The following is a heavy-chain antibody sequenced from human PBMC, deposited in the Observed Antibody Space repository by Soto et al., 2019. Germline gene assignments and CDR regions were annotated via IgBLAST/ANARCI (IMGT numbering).Heavy chain of an antibody. D-gene: IGHD2-15*01. J-gene: IGHJ4*02. CDR2: IAPCKGKM. CDR1: GYVFSRYG. Sequence: QVQLVPSGTEVKRPGASVKVSCKASGYVFSRYGITWVRQAPGQGLERVGGIAPCKGKMHFAPRLQDRITMTVDTSTSTASLEVRTLTSDDTVVSCCAREGGSITYSPLERDYWGQGTLVTVSS. V-gene: IGHV1-18*04. CDR3: AREGGSITYSPLERDY.